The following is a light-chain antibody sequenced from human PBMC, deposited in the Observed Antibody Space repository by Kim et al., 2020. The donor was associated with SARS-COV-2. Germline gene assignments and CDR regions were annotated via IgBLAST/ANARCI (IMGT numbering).Light chain of an antibody. CDR3: QQYKNWPPRT. CDR2: GAS. CDR1: QSVSSN. J-gene: IGKJ1*01. Sequence: EIVMMQSPATLSVSPGERATLPCRASQSVSSNLAWYQQKPGQAPRLLIYGASTRATGIPARFSGSGSGTEFTLTISSLQSEDFAVYYCQQYKNWPPRTFGQGNKVDIK. V-gene: IGKV3-15*01.